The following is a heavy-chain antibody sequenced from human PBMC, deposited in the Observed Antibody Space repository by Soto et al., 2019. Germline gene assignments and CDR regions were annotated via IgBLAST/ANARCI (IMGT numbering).Heavy chain of an antibody. J-gene: IGHJ5*01. V-gene: IGHV1-18*04. CDR3: ARDQSSSWLGLTVVVTENERLAS. D-gene: IGHD2-21*02. CDR1: GYTFTSYG. CDR2: ISAYIGNT. Sequence: ASVQGSCTASGYTFTSYGISWVRQAPGQGGEGMGWISAYIGNTNYAQKLQGRVTMTTDTSTSTAYMELRSLRSDDTAGYYCARDQSSSWLGLTVVVTENERLASWG.